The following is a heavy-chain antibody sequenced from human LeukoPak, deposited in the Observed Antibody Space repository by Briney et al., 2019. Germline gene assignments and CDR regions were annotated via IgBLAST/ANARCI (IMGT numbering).Heavy chain of an antibody. CDR2: IKQDGSEK. V-gene: IGHV3-7*01. CDR3: ARDPHYYDSSGYPLYYFDY. D-gene: IGHD3-22*01. J-gene: IGHJ4*02. Sequence: GGSLRLSCAASGFTFSTYWMTWVRQAPGKGLEWVANIKQDGSEKYYVDSVKGRFTISRDNPKNSLYLQMKSLRAEDTAVYYCARDPHYYDSSGYPLYYFDYWGQGTLVTVSS. CDR1: GFTFSTYW.